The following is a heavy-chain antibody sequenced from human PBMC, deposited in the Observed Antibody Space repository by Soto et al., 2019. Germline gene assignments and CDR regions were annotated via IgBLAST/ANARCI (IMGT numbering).Heavy chain of an antibody. CDR1: GGSISSYY. CDR3: ARARGGYKTPYYFDY. CDR2: IYYSGST. Sequence: SETLSLTCTVSGGSISSYYWSWIRQPPGKGLEWIGYIYYSGSTNYNPSLKSRVTISVDTSKNQFSLKLSSVTAADTAVYYCARARGGYKTPYYFDYWGQGTLVTVSS. D-gene: IGHD1-26*01. J-gene: IGHJ4*02. V-gene: IGHV4-59*01.